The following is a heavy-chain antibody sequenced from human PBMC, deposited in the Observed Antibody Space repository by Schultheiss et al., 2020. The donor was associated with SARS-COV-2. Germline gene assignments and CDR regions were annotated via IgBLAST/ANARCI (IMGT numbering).Heavy chain of an antibody. D-gene: IGHD3-22*01. CDR2: IYYSGST. CDR1: GGSISSSSYN. V-gene: IGHV4-31*03. J-gene: IGHJ4*02. CDR3: AREWHYYDGSAGIDY. Sequence: SQTLSLTCTVSGGSISSSSYNWNWIRQSPGKGLEWIGYIYYSGSTYYNPSLKSRVTISVDTSKNQFSLKLSSVTAADTAVYYCAREWHYYDGSAGIDYWGQGIQVTVSS.